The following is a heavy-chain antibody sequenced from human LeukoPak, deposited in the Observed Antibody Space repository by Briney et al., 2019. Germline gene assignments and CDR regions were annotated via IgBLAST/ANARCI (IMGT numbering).Heavy chain of an antibody. J-gene: IGHJ4*02. CDR3: AKGRGYSYGYLADY. D-gene: IGHD5-18*01. V-gene: IGHV3-21*04. CDR1: GFTFSTYS. Sequence: GGSLRLSCAASGFTFSTYSMNWVRQAPGKGLEWVSSISSSSDYIYYADSVKGRFTISRDNAKNSLYLQMNSLRAEDTALYYRAKGRGYSYGYLADYWGQGTLVTVSS. CDR2: ISSSSDYI.